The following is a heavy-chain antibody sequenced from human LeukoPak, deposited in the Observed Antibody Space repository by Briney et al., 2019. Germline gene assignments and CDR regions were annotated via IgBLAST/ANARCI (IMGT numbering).Heavy chain of an antibody. CDR2: ISGSGGST. Sequence: GGSLRLSCAASGFTFSSYAMSWVRQAPGKGLEWVSAISGSGGSTYYADSVKGGFTISRDNSKNTLYLQMNSLRAEDTAVYYCAKASWYFHYFDYWGQGTLVTVSS. D-gene: IGHD6-13*01. J-gene: IGHJ4*02. CDR1: GFTFSSYA. CDR3: AKASWYFHYFDY. V-gene: IGHV3-23*01.